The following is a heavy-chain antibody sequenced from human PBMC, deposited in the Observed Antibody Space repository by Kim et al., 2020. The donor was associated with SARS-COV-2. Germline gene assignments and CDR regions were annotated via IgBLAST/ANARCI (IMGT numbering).Heavy chain of an antibody. CDR2: IWYDGSNK. J-gene: IGHJ6*03. CDR1: GFTFSSYG. D-gene: IGHD2-2*01. CDR3: ARDRYCSSNSCFIARYMDF. V-gene: IGHV3-33*01. Sequence: GGSLRLSCAASGFTFSSYGMHWVRQAPGKGLEWVAVIWYDGSNKYYADSLKGRFTISRDNSKNTLYLQMNSLRAEDTAVYYCARDRYCSSNSCFIARYMDFWGKGTPVTVSS.